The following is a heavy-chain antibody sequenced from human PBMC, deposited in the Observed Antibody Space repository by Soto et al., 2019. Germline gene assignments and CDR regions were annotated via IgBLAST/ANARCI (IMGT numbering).Heavy chain of an antibody. V-gene: IGHV1-69*06. J-gene: IGHJ4*02. D-gene: IGHD3-22*01. CDR3: ARDDALRETSGYFYLDY. Sequence: QVQLVQSGAEVKKPGSSVRVSCKTSEGTFNNYAISWVCQAPGQGLEWMGGIIPLFDAVKYAQKFQGRVTITADKSTSTAYMELHTLTSEDTAVYYCARDDALRETSGYFYLDYWGQGTPVTVTS. CDR1: EGTFNNYA. CDR2: IIPLFDAV.